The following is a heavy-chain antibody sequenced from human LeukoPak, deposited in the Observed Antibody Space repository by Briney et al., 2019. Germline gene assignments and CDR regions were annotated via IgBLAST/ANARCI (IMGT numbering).Heavy chain of an antibody. CDR3: ATTYSTYSPCDY. CDR2: IYYSGST. V-gene: IGHV4-39*01. Sequence: SETLSLTCTVSGGSISSSSYYWGWIRQPPGKGLEWIGSIYYSGSTYYNPSLKSRVTISVDTSKNQFSLKLSSVTAADTAVYYCATTYSTYSPCDYWGQGTLVTVSS. J-gene: IGHJ4*02. CDR1: GGSISSSSYY. D-gene: IGHD4-11*01.